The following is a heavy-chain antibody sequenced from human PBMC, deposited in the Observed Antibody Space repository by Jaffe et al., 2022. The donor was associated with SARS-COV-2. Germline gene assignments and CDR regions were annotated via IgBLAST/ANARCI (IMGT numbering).Heavy chain of an antibody. CDR1: GGSFSGYY. V-gene: IGHV4-34*01. CDR3: ARGLGVRGVIMAFGYYYYYMDV. Sequence: QVQLQQWGAGLLKPSETLSLTCAVYGGSFSGYYWSWIRQPPGKGLEWIGEINHSGSTNYNPSLKSRVTISVDTSKNQFSLKLSSVTAADTAVYYCARGLGVRGVIMAFGYYYYYMDVWGKGTTVTVSS. D-gene: IGHD3-10*01. J-gene: IGHJ6*03. CDR2: INHSGST.